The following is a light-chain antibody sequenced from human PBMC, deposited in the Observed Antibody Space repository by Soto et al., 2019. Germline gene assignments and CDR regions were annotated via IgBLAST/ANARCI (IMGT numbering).Light chain of an antibody. CDR2: DAS. J-gene: IGKJ1*01. Sequence: DIQMPQSPSTLSASVGDRVTITCRASQSISSWLAWYQQKPGKAPKLLIYDASSLESGVPSRFSGSGSGTEFTLAISSLQPDDFATYYCQQYPWTFGQGTKVEIK. V-gene: IGKV1-5*01. CDR1: QSISSW. CDR3: QQYPWT.